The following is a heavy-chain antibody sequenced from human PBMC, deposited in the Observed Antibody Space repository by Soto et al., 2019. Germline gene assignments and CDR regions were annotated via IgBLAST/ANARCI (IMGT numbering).Heavy chain of an antibody. CDR1: GFTFSGYS. CDR3: ARERIAVAYDAFDS. D-gene: IGHD6-19*01. V-gene: IGHV3-21*01. J-gene: IGHJ3*02. Sequence: GGSLRLSCAGSGFTFSGYSMNWVRQAPGKGLEWVSSISSTSNNMYYADSVKGRFTMSRDNAKNSLYLQMNSLRVDDTAVYYCARERIAVAYDAFDSWGQGTRVTVSS. CDR2: ISSTSNNM.